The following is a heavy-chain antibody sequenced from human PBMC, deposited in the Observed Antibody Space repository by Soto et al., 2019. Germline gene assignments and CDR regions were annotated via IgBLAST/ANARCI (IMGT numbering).Heavy chain of an antibody. CDR2: IYYSGST. CDR3: AKTYGDFVFDY. Sequence: SETLSLTCTVSGGSISSYYWSWIRQPPGKGLEWIGYIYYSGSTNYNPSLKSRVTISVDTSKNQFSLKLSSVTAADTAVYYCAKTYGDFVFDYWGQGTLVTVSS. CDR1: GGSISSYY. V-gene: IGHV4-59*08. J-gene: IGHJ4*02. D-gene: IGHD4-17*01.